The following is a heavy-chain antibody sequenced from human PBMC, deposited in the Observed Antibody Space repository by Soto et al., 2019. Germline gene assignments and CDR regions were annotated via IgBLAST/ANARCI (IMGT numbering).Heavy chain of an antibody. CDR2: ISYDGSNK. J-gene: IGHJ4*02. CDR1: GFTFSSYA. V-gene: IGHV3-30-3*01. Sequence: QVQLVESGGGVVQPGRSLRLSCAASGFTFSSYAIQWVRQAPGKGLEWVALISYDGSNKYYADSVKGRFTISRDNSKNALYLQMNSLRAEDTAVYYCARDKRNLRFLKWSHSFDYWGQGTLVTVS. CDR3: ARDKRNLRFLKWSHSFDY. D-gene: IGHD3-3*01.